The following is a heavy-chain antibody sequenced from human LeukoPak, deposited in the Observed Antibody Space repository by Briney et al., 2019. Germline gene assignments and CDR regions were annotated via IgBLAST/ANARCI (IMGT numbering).Heavy chain of an antibody. CDR1: GGSISSYY. V-gene: IGHV4-4*07. J-gene: IGHJ4*02. CDR2: IYTSRST. Sequence: PSETLSLTCTVSGGSISSYYWSWIRQPAGKGLEWIGRIYTSRSTNYNPSLKSRVTMSVDTSKNQFSLKLSSVTAADTAVYYCARDPGGYCSSTSCYIEYYFDYWGQGTLVTVSS. CDR3: ARDPGGYCSSTSCYIEYYFDY. D-gene: IGHD2-2*02.